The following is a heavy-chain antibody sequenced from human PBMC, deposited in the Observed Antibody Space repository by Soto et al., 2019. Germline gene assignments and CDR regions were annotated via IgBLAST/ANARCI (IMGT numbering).Heavy chain of an antibody. D-gene: IGHD2-21*02. J-gene: IGHJ6*02. CDR1: GDSVSSNSAA. CDR2: AYYRSQWYY. CDR3: ARQKGDSRTYEGMDV. Sequence: QVQLQQSGPGLVKPSQTLSLTCAISGDSVSSNSAAWNWIRQSPSRGLEWLGRAYYRSQWYYDYALFVRGRINVITDTYKNQFSLHLSSVTPEDTAIYFCARQKGDSRTYEGMDVGGQGTTFIVSS. V-gene: IGHV6-1*01.